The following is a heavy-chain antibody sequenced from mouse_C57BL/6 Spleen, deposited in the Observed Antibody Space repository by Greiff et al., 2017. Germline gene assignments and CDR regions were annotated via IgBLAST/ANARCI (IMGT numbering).Heavy chain of an antibody. D-gene: IGHD1-1*02. CDR3: ARWSHFDY. J-gene: IGHJ2*01. V-gene: IGHV5-17*01. Sequence: EVNVVESGGGLVKPGGSLKLSCAASGFTFSDYGMHWVRQAPEKGLVWVAYISSGSSTIYYADTVKGRFTISRDNAKNTLFLQMTSLWSEDTAMYYCARWSHFDYWGQGTTLTVSS. CDR1: GFTFSDYG. CDR2: ISSGSSTI.